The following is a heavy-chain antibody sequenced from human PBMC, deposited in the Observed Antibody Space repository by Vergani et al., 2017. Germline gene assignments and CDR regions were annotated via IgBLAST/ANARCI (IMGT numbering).Heavy chain of an antibody. CDR1: GFSLSTSGVG. Sequence: QITLKESGPTLVKPTQTLTLTCTFSGFSLSTSGVGVGWIRQPPGKALEWLAFIYWDDDKRYSPSLKSRLTITKDTSKNQVVLTMTNMDPVDTATYYCAHGKPGKPLGWFDPWGQGTLVTGSS. CDR2: IYWDDDK. CDR3: AHGKPGKPLGWFDP. V-gene: IGHV2-5*02. J-gene: IGHJ5*02. D-gene: IGHD1-14*01.